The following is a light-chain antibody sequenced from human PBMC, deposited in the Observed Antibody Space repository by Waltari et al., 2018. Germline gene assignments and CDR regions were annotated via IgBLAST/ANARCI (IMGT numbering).Light chain of an antibody. Sequence: QSALTQPASVSGSPGKSITISCTGTSSDIGYYIYVSWYQQHPGKAPKLMIYDVSNRPSGVSNRFSGSKSGNTASLTISGLQAEDEADYYCSSYTTSSTVVFGGGTKLTVL. CDR2: DVS. J-gene: IGLJ2*01. V-gene: IGLV2-14*03. CDR1: SSDIGYYIY. CDR3: SSYTTSSTVV.